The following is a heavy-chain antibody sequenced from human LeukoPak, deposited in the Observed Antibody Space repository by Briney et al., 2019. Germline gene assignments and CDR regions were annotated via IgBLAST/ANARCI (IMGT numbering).Heavy chain of an antibody. CDR3: AKVEGFHYAFDL. D-gene: IGHD3-3*01. CDR1: GFTFSNYA. J-gene: IGHJ3*01. CDR2: ITGSGDTT. V-gene: IGHV3-23*01. Sequence: GGSLRLSCAAAGFTFSNYAMSWVRQAPGKGLQWVSGITGSGDTTTYADSVKGRVTNSRDNSRNTLYLQLSSLRAEDTAVYYCAKVEGFHYAFDLWGQGTMVTVSS.